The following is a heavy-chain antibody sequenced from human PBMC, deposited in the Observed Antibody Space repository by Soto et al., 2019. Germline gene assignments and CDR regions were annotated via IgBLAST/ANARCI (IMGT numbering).Heavy chain of an antibody. V-gene: IGHV4-38-2*01. J-gene: IGHJ5*02. CDR1: GYSISNGYF. CDR3: ATRITVFGLLIPPFDP. Sequence: TLSLTCVVSGYSISNGYFWGWIRQPPGKGLEWVGSIYHNGKTNYNPSLKSRVTMSVDTSKNQFSLRLSSVTAADTAIYYCATRITVFGLLIPPFDPWGQGTQVTVSS. D-gene: IGHD3-3*01. CDR2: IYHNGKT.